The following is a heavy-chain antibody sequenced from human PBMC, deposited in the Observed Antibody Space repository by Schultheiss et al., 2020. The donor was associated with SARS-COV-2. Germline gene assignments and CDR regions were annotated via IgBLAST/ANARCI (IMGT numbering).Heavy chain of an antibody. J-gene: IGHJ4*02. V-gene: IGHV3-30*04. CDR3: ARQAASHGSCWGY. CDR1: GFTFSSYA. D-gene: IGHD2-15*01. Sequence: GGSLRLSCAASGFTFSSYAMHWVRQAPGKGLEWVAVISYDGSNKYYADSVKGRFTISRDNSKNTLYLQMSSLRAEDTAVYYCARQAASHGSCWGYWGQGTLVTVSS. CDR2: ISYDGSNK.